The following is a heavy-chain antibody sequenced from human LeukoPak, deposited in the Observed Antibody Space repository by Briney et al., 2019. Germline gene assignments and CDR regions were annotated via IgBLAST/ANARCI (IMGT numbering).Heavy chain of an antibody. CDR3: ARGLYSSGWYFDY. Sequence: PGGSLRLSCAATGFTFSSYAMSWVRQAPGKGLDWVSVISSGGSTYYSDSVKGRFTISRDNSKNTLYLQMNTLRAEDTAVYYCARGLYSSGWYFDYWGQGTLVTVSS. V-gene: IGHV3-66*01. D-gene: IGHD6-19*01. CDR2: ISSGGST. J-gene: IGHJ4*02. CDR1: GFTFSSYA.